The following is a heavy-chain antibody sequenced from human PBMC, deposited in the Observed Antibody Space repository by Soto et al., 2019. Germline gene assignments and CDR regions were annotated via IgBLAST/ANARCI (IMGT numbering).Heavy chain of an antibody. CDR2: ISSNGGST. J-gene: IGHJ3*02. V-gene: IGHV3-64*01. CDR3: ARDVGVGSPNPLNDAFDI. D-gene: IGHD2-2*01. Sequence: GGSLRLSCAASGFTFSSYAMHWVRQAPGKGLEYVSAISSNGGSTYYANSVKGRFTISRDNSKNTLYLQMGSLRAEDMAVYYWARDVGVGSPNPLNDAFDIWGQGTMVTVSS. CDR1: GFTFSSYA.